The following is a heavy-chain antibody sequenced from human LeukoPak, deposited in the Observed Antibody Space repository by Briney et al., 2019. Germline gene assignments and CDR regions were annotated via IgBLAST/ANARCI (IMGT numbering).Heavy chain of an antibody. CDR1: GYTFTGYY. CDR3: ARDPSDY. CDR2: INPNSGGA. Sequence: ASVKVSCKASGYTFTGYYMHWVRQAPGQGLEWMGRINPNSGGANYAQKFQDRVTMTRDTSISTAYMELSRLRSDDTAAYYCARDPSDYWGQGTLVTVSS. J-gene: IGHJ4*01. V-gene: IGHV1-2*06.